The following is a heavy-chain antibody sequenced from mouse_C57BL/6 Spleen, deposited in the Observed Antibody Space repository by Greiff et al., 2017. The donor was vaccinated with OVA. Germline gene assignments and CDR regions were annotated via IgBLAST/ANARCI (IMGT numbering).Heavy chain of an antibody. V-gene: IGHV1-26*01. CDR1: GYTFTDYY. CDR2: INPNNGGT. Sequence: EVQLQQSGPELVKPGASVKISCKASGYTFTDYYMNWVKQSHGKSLEWIGDINPNNGGTSYNQKFKGKATLTVDKSSSTAYMELRSLTSEDSAVYYCARKNYSNYVSAMDYWGQGTSVTVSS. J-gene: IGHJ4*01. CDR3: ARKNYSNYVSAMDY. D-gene: IGHD2-5*01.